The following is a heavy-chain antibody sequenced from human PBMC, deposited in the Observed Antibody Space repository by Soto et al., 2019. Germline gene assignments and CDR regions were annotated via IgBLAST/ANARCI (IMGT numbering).Heavy chain of an antibody. V-gene: IGHV4-39*07. Sequence: SETLSLTCTVSGDSVTSDDSYWGWIRRPPGQGLEWIGTISHTGKTNYNQPLNSRVTISLDSSKKQFSLKLASMTAADTAVYYFARGGIVVVVAANLHWFDPWGQGTLVTVSS. CDR2: ISHTGKT. CDR3: ARGGIVVVVAANLHWFDP. D-gene: IGHD2-15*01. CDR1: GDSVTSDDSY. J-gene: IGHJ5*02.